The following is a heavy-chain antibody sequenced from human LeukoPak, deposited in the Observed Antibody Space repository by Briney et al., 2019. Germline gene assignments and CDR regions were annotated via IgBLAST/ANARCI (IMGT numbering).Heavy chain of an antibody. D-gene: IGHD7-27*01. V-gene: IGHV1-8*02. Sequence: ASVKVSCKASGYTFTSFDISWVRQATGQGLEWMGWMNPNSGNTGYAQKFQGRVTMTRNTSISTAYMELSSLRSEDTAVYYCARWRSPTGGNYYGMDVWGQGTTVTVSS. CDR1: GYTFTSFD. J-gene: IGHJ6*02. CDR2: MNPNSGNT. CDR3: ARWRSPTGGNYYGMDV.